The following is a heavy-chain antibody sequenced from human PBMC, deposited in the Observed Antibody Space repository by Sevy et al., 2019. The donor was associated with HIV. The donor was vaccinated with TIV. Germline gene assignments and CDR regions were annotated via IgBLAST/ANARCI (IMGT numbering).Heavy chain of an antibody. CDR3: AKVDVVVPVADYGLDV. J-gene: IGHJ6*02. CDR2: ISRSGGST. V-gene: IGHV3-23*01. Sequence: GGSLRLSCAASGFTFSNYAMSWVRQAPGKGLEWVSSISRSGGSTYYADSVKGRFTISRDNSKNTLYLQMNSLRAEETAVYYCAKVDVVVPVADYGLDVWGQGTTATVSS. D-gene: IGHD2-2*01. CDR1: GFTFSNYA.